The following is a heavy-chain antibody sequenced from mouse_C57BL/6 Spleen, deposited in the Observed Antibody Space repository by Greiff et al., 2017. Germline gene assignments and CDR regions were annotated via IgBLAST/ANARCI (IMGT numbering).Heavy chain of an antibody. D-gene: IGHD1-1*01. CDR2: INPSSGYT. Sequence: QVQLQQSGAELAKPGASVKLSCKASGYTFTSYWMHWVKQRPGQGLEWIGYINPSSGYTKYNQKFKDKATLTADKSSSPAYLQLSSLTSEDSAVYCCASYYDGSSPAWFADWGQGTLVTVSA. V-gene: IGHV1-7*01. J-gene: IGHJ3*01. CDR1: GYTFTSYW. CDR3: ASYYDGSSPAWFAD.